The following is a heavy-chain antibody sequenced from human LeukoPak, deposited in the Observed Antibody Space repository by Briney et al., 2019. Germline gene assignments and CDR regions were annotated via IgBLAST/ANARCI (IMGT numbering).Heavy chain of an antibody. J-gene: IGHJ6*04. CDR2: TSTSGATI. Sequence: GGSLKLSCAASGFTFSSYEMNWVRQAPGKGLEWVSYTSTSGATIYYADSVKGRFTISRGNAKNSLYLQMNNLRAEDTAVYYCARRVRLPDYYGSGGKGYYGMDVWGKGTTVTASS. CDR1: GFTFSSYE. V-gene: IGHV3-48*03. D-gene: IGHD3-10*01. CDR3: ARRVRLPDYYGSGGKGYYGMDV.